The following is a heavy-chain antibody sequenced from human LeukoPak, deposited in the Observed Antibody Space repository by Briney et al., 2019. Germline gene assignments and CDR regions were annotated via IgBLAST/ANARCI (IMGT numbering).Heavy chain of an antibody. CDR2: ISGSSGII. D-gene: IGHD1-26*01. J-gene: IGHJ3*02. V-gene: IGHV3-48*01. Sequence: GGSLRLSCAASGFTFNTYTMNWVRQAPGKGLEWVSYISGSSGIIDYADSVRGRSTISRDNAKNSLYLQMNSLRAEDTAVYYCAGYSGNYYSHAFDIWGQGTMVTVSS. CDR3: AGYSGNYYSHAFDI. CDR1: GFTFNTYT.